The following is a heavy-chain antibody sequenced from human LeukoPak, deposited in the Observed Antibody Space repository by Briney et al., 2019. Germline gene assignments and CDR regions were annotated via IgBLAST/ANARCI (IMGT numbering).Heavy chain of an antibody. D-gene: IGHD3-16*01. V-gene: IGHV4-39*07. CDR1: GGSISSSSYY. CDR2: IYYSGST. Sequence: SETLSLTCTVSGGSISSSSYYWDWIRQPPGKGLEWIGSIYYSGSTYYNPSLKSRVTISVDTSKNQFSLKLSSVTAADTAVYYCARDTRGDADAFDIWGQGTMVTVSS. J-gene: IGHJ3*02. CDR3: ARDTRGDADAFDI.